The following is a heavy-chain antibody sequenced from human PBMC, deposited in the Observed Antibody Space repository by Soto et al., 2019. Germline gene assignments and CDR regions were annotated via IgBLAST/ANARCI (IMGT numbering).Heavy chain of an antibody. V-gene: IGHV5-51*01. D-gene: IGHD2-8*02. CDR2: IYPDGSDT. Sequence: GESLKISCKASGYSFTSYWIGWVRQMPGKGLEWMGIIYPDGSDTTYNPSFQGQVTISADKSISTAYLQWSSLKASDSAMYYCARHPKYYTGYRYFDYWGQGTRVTVSS. CDR3: ARHPKYYTGYRYFDY. J-gene: IGHJ4*02. CDR1: GYSFTSYW.